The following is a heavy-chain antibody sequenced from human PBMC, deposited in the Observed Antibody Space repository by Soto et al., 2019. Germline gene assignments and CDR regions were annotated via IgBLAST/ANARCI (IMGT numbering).Heavy chain of an antibody. J-gene: IGHJ6*02. CDR3: ARDRRDGYSPYYYGMDV. CDR2: ISSSSSTI. CDR1: GFTFSSYS. V-gene: IGHV3-48*01. Sequence: QPGGSLRLSCAASGFTFSSYSMNWVRQAPGKGLEWVSYISSSSSTIYYADSVKGRFTISRDNSKNTLYLQMNSLRAEDTAVYYCARDRRDGYSPYYYGMDVWGQGTTVTVSS. D-gene: IGHD5-18*01.